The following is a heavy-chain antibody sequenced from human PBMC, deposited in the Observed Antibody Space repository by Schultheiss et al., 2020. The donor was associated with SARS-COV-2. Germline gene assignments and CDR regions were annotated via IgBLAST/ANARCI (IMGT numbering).Heavy chain of an antibody. Sequence: SETLSLTCTVSGGSISSYYWSWIRQPPGKGLEWIGYIYYSGSTYYNPSLKSRVTISVDTSKNQFSLKLSSVTAADTAVYYCARTHFDWLLLDYWGQGTLVTVSS. D-gene: IGHD3-9*01. V-gene: IGHV4-59*12. CDR3: ARTHFDWLLLDY. J-gene: IGHJ4*02. CDR2: IYYSGST. CDR1: GGSISSYY.